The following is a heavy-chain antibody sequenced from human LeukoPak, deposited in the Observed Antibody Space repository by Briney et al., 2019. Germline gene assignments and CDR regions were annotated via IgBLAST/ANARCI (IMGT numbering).Heavy chain of an antibody. Sequence: GGSLRLSCAASGFTFSSYSMNWVRQAPGKGLEWVSSISSSSYIYYADSVKGRFTISRDNAKNSLYLQMNSLRAEDTAVYYCARLPYDSSGYHFDYWGQGTLVTVSS. D-gene: IGHD3-22*01. CDR2: ISSSSYI. CDR1: GFTFSSYS. V-gene: IGHV3-21*01. CDR3: ARLPYDSSGYHFDY. J-gene: IGHJ4*02.